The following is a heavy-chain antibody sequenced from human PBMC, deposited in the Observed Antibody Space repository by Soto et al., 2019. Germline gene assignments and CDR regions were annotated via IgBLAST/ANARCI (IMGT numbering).Heavy chain of an antibody. Sequence: QVQLVQSGAEVKKPGSSVKVSCKASGGTFSSASFSWVRQAPGQGLEWMGGIIPMFDTPIYEQKFQDRVTITADESTSTAYMQLSSLRSGDTAVYYCARSGGLDRDFNYWGQGSLVTVSS. D-gene: IGHD2-15*01. J-gene: IGHJ4*02. V-gene: IGHV1-69*12. CDR1: GGTFSSAS. CDR2: IIPMFDTP. CDR3: ARSGGLDRDFNY.